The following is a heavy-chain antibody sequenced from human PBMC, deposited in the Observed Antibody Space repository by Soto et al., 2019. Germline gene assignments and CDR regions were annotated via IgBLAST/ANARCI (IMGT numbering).Heavy chain of an antibody. Sequence: VGSLRLSCEASGFTFRNHGMHWVRQAPGKGLEWVAVIWYDGSDKYYGDSVKGRFTISRDNSKNKLYLEMNSLRAEDTAVYYCARDIASRRFDYLGQGVLVTVSS. D-gene: IGHD6-6*01. V-gene: IGHV3-33*01. CDR1: GFTFRNHG. J-gene: IGHJ4*02. CDR2: IWYDGSDK. CDR3: ARDIASRRFDY.